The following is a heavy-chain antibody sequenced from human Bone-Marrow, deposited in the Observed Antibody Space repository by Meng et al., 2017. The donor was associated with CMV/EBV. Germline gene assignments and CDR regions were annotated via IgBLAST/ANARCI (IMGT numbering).Heavy chain of an antibody. J-gene: IGHJ4*02. CDR3: ARMARPRASVYYYDSNGPFDY. CDR1: GYS. D-gene: IGHD3-22*01. Sequence: GYSWSWICQPPGKGLEWIGEINHSGSTNYNPSLKSRVTISVDTSKNQFSLKLSSVTAADTAVYYCARMARPRASVYYYDSNGPFDYWGQGTLVTVSS. V-gene: IGHV4-34*01. CDR2: INHSGST.